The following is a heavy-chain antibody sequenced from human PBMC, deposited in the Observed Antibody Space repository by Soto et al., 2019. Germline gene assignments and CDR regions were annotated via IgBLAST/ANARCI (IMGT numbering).Heavy chain of an antibody. J-gene: IGHJ6*02. CDR1: GYSFTSYW. V-gene: IGHV5-51*01. CDR3: ARTFRYCSSTSCYSSYYYGMDV. D-gene: IGHD2-2*01. CDR2: IYPGDSDT. Sequence: GESLKISCKGSGYSFTSYWIGWVRQMPGKGLEWMGIIYPGDSDTRYSLSFQGQVTISADKSISTAYLQWSSLKASDTAMYYCARTFRYCSSTSCYSSYYYGMDVWGQGTTVTVSS.